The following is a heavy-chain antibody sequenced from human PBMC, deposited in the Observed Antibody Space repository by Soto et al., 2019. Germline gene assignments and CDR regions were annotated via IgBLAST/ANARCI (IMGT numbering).Heavy chain of an antibody. Sequence: EVQLVESGGGLIQPGGSLRLSCAASGFTVSSNYMSWVRQAPGKGLEWVSVIYSVGSTYYADSVKGRFTISRDNSKNTVYLQMNSLRLEDTAVYYCARDRTFDYWGQGTLVTVSS. J-gene: IGHJ4*02. CDR1: GFTVSSNY. CDR2: IYSVGST. CDR3: ARDRTFDY. V-gene: IGHV3-53*01.